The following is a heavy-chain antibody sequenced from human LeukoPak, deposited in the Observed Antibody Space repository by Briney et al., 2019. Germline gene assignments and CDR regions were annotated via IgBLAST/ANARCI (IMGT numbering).Heavy chain of an antibody. CDR1: GSPFTKDW. V-gene: IGHV5-51*01. J-gene: IGHJ4*02. CDR2: IYPGDSDI. CDR3: LTGWRGDFDDPAHN. D-gene: IGHD3-16*01. Sequence: GESLKISCQGSGSPFTKDWIGRVRQTPDKGLEWMAMIYPGDSDIIYSPSFQGQVSTSVDKSISTAYLQWISLHASDTSMYYFLTGWRGDFDDPAHNGGQGTLVTVSA.